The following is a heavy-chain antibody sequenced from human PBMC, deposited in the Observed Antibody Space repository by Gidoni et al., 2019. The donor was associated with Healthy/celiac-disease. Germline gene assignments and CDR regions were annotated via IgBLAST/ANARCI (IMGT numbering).Heavy chain of an antibody. Sequence: EVQLVESGGGLVQPGGSLRLSCAASVFTFSSYDMNWFRQDHGKVLGWVSAIGTAGDTDYPGSVKGRFTISRENAKNSCYLQRNSLRAGETAVYYCARGTHYYGDYLFDYWGQGTLVTVSS. D-gene: IGHD4-17*01. CDR3: ARGTHYYGDYLFDY. CDR1: VFTFSSYD. CDR2: IGTAGDT. V-gene: IGHV3-13*01. J-gene: IGHJ4*02.